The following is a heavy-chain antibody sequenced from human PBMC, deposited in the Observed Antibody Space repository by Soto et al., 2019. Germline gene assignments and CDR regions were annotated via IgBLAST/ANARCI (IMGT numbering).Heavy chain of an antibody. CDR1: GFTFSSYA. Sequence: EVQLLESGGGLVQPGGSLRLSCAASGFTFSSYAMSWVRQAPGKGLEWVSAISGSGGSTYYADSVKGRFTISRDNSKNTLDLQMNSLRAEDTAVYYCAKDGGYSYGYSPRYYYGMDVLGQGTTVNFSS. J-gene: IGHJ6*02. CDR3: AKDGGYSYGYSPRYYYGMDV. CDR2: ISGSGGST. V-gene: IGHV3-23*01. D-gene: IGHD5-18*01.